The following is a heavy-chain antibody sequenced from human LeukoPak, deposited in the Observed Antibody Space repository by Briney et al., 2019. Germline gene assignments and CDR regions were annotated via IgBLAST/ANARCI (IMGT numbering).Heavy chain of an antibody. CDR3: ASARSSSGLGGFDP. D-gene: IGHD6-6*01. V-gene: IGHV1-8*01. CDR1: GYTFTSYD. Sequence: ASVTVSCKASGYTFTSYDIYWVRQATRQGLEWMGWMNPNSGNTGYAQKFQGRVTMTRNTSISTAYMELSSRRPEDTAVYYCASARSSSGLGGFDPWGEGTLVSASS. J-gene: IGHJ5*02. CDR2: MNPNSGNT.